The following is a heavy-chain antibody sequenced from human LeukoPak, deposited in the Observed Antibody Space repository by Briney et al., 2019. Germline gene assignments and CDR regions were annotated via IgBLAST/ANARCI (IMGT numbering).Heavy chain of an antibody. V-gene: IGHV3-13*01. CDR3: ARVSRSLGYYYYYMDV. CDR2: IGTAGEI. Sequence: PGGSLRLSCAASGFTFSSYDIHWVRQATGKGLEWVSGIGTAGEIYYPGSVKGRFTISRDNAKNSLYLQMNSLRAEDTAVYYCARVSRSLGYYYYYMDVWGKGTTVTVSS. D-gene: IGHD7-27*01. J-gene: IGHJ6*03. CDR1: GFTFSSYD.